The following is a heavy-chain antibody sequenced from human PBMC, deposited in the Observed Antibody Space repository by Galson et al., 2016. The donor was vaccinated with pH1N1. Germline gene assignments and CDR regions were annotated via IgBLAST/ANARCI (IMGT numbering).Heavy chain of an antibody. V-gene: IGHV5-51*01. CDR2: MYPDDSDI. CDR1: GYSLSSYW. Sequence: QSGAEVKKPGESLKISCQVSGYSLSSYWVAWVRQMPGKGLEWMAIMYPDDSDIKYSPSFEGQVTISADKSISTAYLQWSSLKASDTAMYYCARYSGSFFFDYWGQGTLVTVSS. D-gene: IGHD1-26*01. CDR3: ARYSGSFFFDY. J-gene: IGHJ4*02.